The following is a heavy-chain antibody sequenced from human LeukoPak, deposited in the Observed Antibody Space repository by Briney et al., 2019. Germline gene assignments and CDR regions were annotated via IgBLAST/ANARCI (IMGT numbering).Heavy chain of an antibody. D-gene: IGHD5-12*01. Sequence: PGGSLRLSCTASGFTFSIYGMHWVRQAPGQGLEWVAFTQYDGSNKYYADSVKGRFSISRDNSKNTLYLQMNSLRTEDTAVYYCAKSGYSGYSYEEFDSWGQGTLVTVSS. J-gene: IGHJ4*02. CDR1: GFTFSIYG. CDR3: AKSGYSGYSYEEFDS. V-gene: IGHV3-30*02. CDR2: TQYDGSNK.